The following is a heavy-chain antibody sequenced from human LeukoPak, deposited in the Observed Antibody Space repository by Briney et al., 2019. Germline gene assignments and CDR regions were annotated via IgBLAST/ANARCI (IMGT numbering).Heavy chain of an antibody. D-gene: IGHD1-26*01. CDR2: IFPGDSDT. V-gene: IGHV5-51*01. J-gene: IGHJ3*02. Sequence: GESLKISCKGSGYSFTRYWIGWVRLMPGKGLESMGIIFPGDSDTRYSPPFQGQVTISADKSITTAYLQWSSLKASDTAMYYCARRWEGTFDIWGQGTMVTVSS. CDR1: GYSFTRYW. CDR3: ARRWEGTFDI.